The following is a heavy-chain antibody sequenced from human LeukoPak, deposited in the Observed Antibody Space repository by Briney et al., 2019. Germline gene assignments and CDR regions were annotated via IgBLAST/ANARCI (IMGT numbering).Heavy chain of an antibody. CDR3: AKDEMAGSGSYGPRYNAFDI. V-gene: IGHV3-30*02. D-gene: IGHD1-26*01. CDR1: GFTFSSYG. J-gene: IGHJ3*02. CDR2: IRYDGSNK. Sequence: PGGSLRLSCAASGFTFSSYGMHWVRQAPGKGLEWVAFIRYDGSNKYYADSVKGRFTISRDNSKNTLYLQMNSLRAEDTAVYYCAKDEMAGSGSYGPRYNAFDIWGQGTMVTVSS.